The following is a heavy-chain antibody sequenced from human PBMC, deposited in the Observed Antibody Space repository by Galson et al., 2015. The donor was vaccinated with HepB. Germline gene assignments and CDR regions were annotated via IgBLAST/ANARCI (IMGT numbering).Heavy chain of an antibody. CDR2: ISSSSSTI. V-gene: IGHV3-48*04. CDR3: ARDPKPLTYYYGSGDY. Sequence: SLRLSCAASGFTFSSYSMNWVRQAPGKGLEWVSYISSSSSTIYYADSVKGRFTISRDNAKNSLYLQMNSLRAEDTAVYYCARDPKPLTYYYGSGDYWGQGTLVTVSS. J-gene: IGHJ4*02. CDR1: GFTFSSYS. D-gene: IGHD3-10*01.